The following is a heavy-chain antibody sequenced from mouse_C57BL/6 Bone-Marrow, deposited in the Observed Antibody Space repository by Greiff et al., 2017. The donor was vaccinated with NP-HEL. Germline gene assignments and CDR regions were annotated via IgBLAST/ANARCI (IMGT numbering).Heavy chain of an antibody. V-gene: IGHV1-55*01. CDR2: IYPGSGST. D-gene: IGHD3-2*02. Sequence: QVQLQQPGAELVKPGASVKMSCKASGYTFTSYWITWVKQRPGQGLEWIGDIYPGSGSTNYNEKFKSKATLTVDTSSSTAYMQLSSLTSEDSAVYYSAREGLRLWAMEYWGQGTSVTVSS. J-gene: IGHJ4*01. CDR1: GYTFTSYW. CDR3: AREGLRLWAMEY.